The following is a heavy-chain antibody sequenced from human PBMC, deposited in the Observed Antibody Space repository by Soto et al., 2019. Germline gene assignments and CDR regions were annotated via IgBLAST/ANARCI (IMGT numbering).Heavy chain of an antibody. V-gene: IGHV3-23*01. CDR1: GFTFSSYA. CDR3: AKVGGGCFDY. Sequence: EVQLLESGGGLVQPGGSLRLSCAASGFTFSSYAMSWVRQPPGKGLEWVSSINAGGGSTYYPDSVKGRFTISRDNSKSALDRQMNCLTAEDSAILYCAKVGGGCFDYWGQGTLVTVSS. J-gene: IGHJ4*02. D-gene: IGHD3-16*01. CDR2: INAGGGST.